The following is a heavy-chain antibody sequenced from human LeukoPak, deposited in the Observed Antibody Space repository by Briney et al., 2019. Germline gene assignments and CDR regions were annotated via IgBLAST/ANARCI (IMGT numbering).Heavy chain of an antibody. J-gene: IGHJ5*02. V-gene: IGHV1-69*04. CDR1: GGTFSSYT. D-gene: IGHD2-21*02. CDR3: ARDLSVVVTARGWFDP. Sequence: EASVRVSCKASGGTFSSYTISWVRQAPGQGLEWMGRIIPILGIANYAQKFQGRVTITADKSTSTACMELSSLRSEDTAVYYCARDLSVVVTARGWFDPWGQGTLVTVSS. CDR2: IIPILGIA.